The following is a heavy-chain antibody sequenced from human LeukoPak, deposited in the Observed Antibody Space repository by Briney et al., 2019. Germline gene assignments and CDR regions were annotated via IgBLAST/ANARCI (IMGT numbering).Heavy chain of an antibody. Sequence: GGSLRLSCAASGFTFSSYWMSWVRQAPEKGLEWVAKIKPDGSEIYHVDSVQGRFTISRDNAKNSLYLQMNSLRAEDTAVYYCAKSREYSSSNFDCWGQGTLVTVSS. D-gene: IGHD6-6*01. CDR3: AKSREYSSSNFDC. CDR2: IKPDGSEI. CDR1: GFTFSSYW. J-gene: IGHJ4*02. V-gene: IGHV3-7*01.